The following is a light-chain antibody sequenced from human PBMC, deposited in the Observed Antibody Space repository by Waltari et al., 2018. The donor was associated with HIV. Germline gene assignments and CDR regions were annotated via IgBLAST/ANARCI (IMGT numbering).Light chain of an antibody. CDR1: NIAATKS. Sequence: SYVLTQPPSVSVAPGQTARITCGGNNIAATKSVHWYRLNPGQAPVVVIYDDRDRPPGIPDRFSGSSSGDTATLTISRAEAGDEADYYCQVWDGRGDPGIFGGGTKLAVV. CDR3: QVWDGRGDPGI. V-gene: IGLV3-21*02. J-gene: IGLJ2*01. CDR2: DDR.